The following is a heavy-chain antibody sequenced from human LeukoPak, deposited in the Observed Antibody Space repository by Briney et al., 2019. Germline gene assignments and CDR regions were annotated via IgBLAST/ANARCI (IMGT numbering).Heavy chain of an antibody. J-gene: IGHJ4*02. D-gene: IGHD2-2*01. CDR2: ISYDGSNK. Sequence: GGSLRLSCAASGFTFSSYAMHWVRQAPGKGLEWVAVISYDGSNKYYADSVKGRFTISRDNSKNTLYLQMNSLRAEDTAFYYCAAGTSNYFDYWGQGALVTVSS. CDR1: GFTFSSYA. CDR3: AAGTSNYFDY. V-gene: IGHV3-30-3*01.